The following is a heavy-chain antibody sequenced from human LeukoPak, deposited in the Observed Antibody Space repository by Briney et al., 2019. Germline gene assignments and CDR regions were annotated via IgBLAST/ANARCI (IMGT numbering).Heavy chain of an antibody. CDR3: ARGGPSYQLPPRGWFDP. Sequence: SETLSLTCAVYGGSFSGYYWSWIRQPPGKGLEWIGEINHSGSTNYNPSLKSRVTISVDTSKNQFSLKLSSVTAADTAVYYCARGGPSYQLPPRGWFDPWGQGTLVTVSS. V-gene: IGHV4-34*01. CDR1: GGSFSGYY. CDR2: INHSGST. D-gene: IGHD2-2*01. J-gene: IGHJ5*02.